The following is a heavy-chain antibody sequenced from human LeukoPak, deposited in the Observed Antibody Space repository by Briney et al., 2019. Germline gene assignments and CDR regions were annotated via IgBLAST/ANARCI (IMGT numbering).Heavy chain of an antibody. Sequence: GGSLRLSCAASGFTLSSYNMKWVRQAPGKRLEWVSSISWRNIDIEYADSVKGRFTISRDNDKKSLYLQMNSLRVEDTAVYYCARVYSSTWYSGYLHMDVWGKGTTVTVSS. J-gene: IGHJ6*03. D-gene: IGHD6-13*01. CDR1: GFTLSSYN. V-gene: IGHV3-21*01. CDR2: ISWRNIDI. CDR3: ARVYSSTWYSGYLHMDV.